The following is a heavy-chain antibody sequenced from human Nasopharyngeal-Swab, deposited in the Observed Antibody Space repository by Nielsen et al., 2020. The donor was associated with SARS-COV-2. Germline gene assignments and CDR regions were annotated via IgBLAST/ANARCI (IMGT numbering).Heavy chain of an antibody. CDR3: AKGIAVADAFDI. Sequence: ASLKVSCKASGYTFTSYGISWVRQAPGQGLEWMGWISAYNGNTNYAQKLQGRVTMTTDTSTSTAYMELRSLRSDDTAVYYCAKGIAVADAFDIWGQGTMVTVSS. CDR2: ISAYNGNT. CDR1: GYTFTSYG. D-gene: IGHD6-19*01. J-gene: IGHJ3*02. V-gene: IGHV1-18*04.